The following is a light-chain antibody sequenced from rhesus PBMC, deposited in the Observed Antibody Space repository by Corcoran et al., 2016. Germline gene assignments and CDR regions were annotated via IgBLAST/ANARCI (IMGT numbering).Light chain of an antibody. CDR2: KAS. Sequence: DIQMTQSPSSLSASVGDKVTITCQAIQSISSWLAWYQQKPGKAPKPLIYKASSLESGVPSRFSGSGSWTDFTLTISSLQPEDFATYYCQQYNSAPRTCGQGTKVEIK. CDR1: QSISSW. J-gene: IGKJ1*01. V-gene: IGKV1-16*01. CDR3: QQYNSAPRT.